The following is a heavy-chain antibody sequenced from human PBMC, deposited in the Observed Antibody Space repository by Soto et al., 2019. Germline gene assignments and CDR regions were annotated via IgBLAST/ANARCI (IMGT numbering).Heavy chain of an antibody. CDR2: IGTAGDT. J-gene: IGHJ4*02. CDR3: ARGSGYGVHFDY. V-gene: IGHV3-13*01. CDR1: GFTFSSYD. D-gene: IGHD5-12*01. Sequence: GGSLRLSCAASGFTFSSYDMHWVRQATGKGLEWVSAIGTAGDTYYPGSVKGRFTISRENAKNSLYLQMNSLRAEDTAVYYCARGSGYGVHFDYWGQGTLVTVSS.